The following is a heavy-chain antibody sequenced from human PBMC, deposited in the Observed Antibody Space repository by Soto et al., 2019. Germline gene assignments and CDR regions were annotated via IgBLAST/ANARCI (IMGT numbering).Heavy chain of an antibody. CDR3: ATYRDGLVVY. V-gene: IGHV4-31*01. J-gene: IGHJ4*02. D-gene: IGHD5-12*01. CDR1: GGSISSGGYY. CDR2: ISYSGST. Sequence: PSETLSLTCTVSGGSISSGGYYWSWIRQHPGTGLEGIGYISYSGSTHYNPSLKSQVTISMDTSQTQFSLKLNSVTAADTGEYYCATYRDGLVVYWGQGTLVTVSS.